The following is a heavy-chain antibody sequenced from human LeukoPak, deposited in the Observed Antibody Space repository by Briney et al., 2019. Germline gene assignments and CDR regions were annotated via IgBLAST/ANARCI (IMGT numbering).Heavy chain of an antibody. D-gene: IGHD4-23*01. CDR2: MNVEGSVT. CDR3: ARDFGGNSDF. V-gene: IGHV3-74*01. CDR1: GFTVSSYW. J-gene: IGHJ4*02. Sequence: GGSLRLTCAASGFTVSSYWMHWVRQVPGKGLVWVSRMNVEGSVTSYADFVKGRFTISRDIAKNTLYLQMNTLTAEDTAVYYCARDFGGNSDFWGQGTLVTVSS.